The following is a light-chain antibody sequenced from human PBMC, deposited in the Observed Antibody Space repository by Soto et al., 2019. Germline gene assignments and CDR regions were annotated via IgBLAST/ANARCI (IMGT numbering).Light chain of an antibody. CDR3: GSKTGSSYV. CDR1: SSDVGGYNY. Sequence: QSALTQPASVSGSPGQSITISCTGTSSDVGGYNYVSWYQQHPDKAPKLMIYEVSNRPSGVSNRFSGSKSGNTASLTISGLQAEDEADYYCGSKTGSSYVFGTGTKVTVL. CDR2: EVS. J-gene: IGLJ1*01. V-gene: IGLV2-14*01.